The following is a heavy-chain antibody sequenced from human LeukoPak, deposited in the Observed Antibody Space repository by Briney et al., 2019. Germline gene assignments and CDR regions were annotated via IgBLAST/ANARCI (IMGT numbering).Heavy chain of an antibody. V-gene: IGHV4-4*07. CDR1: GGSISSYY. CDR2: IHTSGST. CDR3: ARVYYSSSYDYWYFDL. Sequence: SETLSLTCTFSGGSISSYYWSWIRQPAGKGLEWIGRIHTSGSTNYNPSLKSRVTISVDTSKNQFSLKLSSVTAADTAVYYCARVYYSSSYDYWYFDLWGRGTLVTVSS. J-gene: IGHJ2*01. D-gene: IGHD6-13*01.